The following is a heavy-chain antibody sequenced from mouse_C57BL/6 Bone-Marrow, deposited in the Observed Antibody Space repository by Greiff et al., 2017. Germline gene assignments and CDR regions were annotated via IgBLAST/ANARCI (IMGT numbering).Heavy chain of an antibody. D-gene: IGHD1-1*01. CDR2: IYPGSGST. CDR3: ARSLSYYGGGD. J-gene: IGHJ2*01. CDR1: GYTFTSYW. V-gene: IGHV1-55*01. Sequence: QVQLKQPGAELVKPGASVKMSCKASGYTFTSYWITWVKQRPGQGLEWIGDIYPGSGSTNYNEKFKSKATLTVDTSASTAYMQLSSLTSEDSAVYYCARSLSYYGGGDWGQGTTLTVSS.